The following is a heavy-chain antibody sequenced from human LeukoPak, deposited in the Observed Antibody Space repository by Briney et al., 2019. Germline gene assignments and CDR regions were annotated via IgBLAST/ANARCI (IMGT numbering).Heavy chain of an antibody. CDR1: GFNLRGFW. J-gene: IGHJ4*02. CDR3: AGEAWQQVGY. Sequence: PGGSLTLSCAASGFNLRGFWMRWVRQAPGKGLEWVANIKQDGNDKYYVDSVKGRLILSRDNAKRSLSLQMNSQRAEDAAVYYCAGEAWQQVGYWGQGTLVTVSS. V-gene: IGHV3-7*01. D-gene: IGHD6-13*01. CDR2: IKQDGNDK.